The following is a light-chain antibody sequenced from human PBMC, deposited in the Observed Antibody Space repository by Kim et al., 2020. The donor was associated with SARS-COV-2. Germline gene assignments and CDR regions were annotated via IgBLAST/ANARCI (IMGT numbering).Light chain of an antibody. CDR3: CSYAGSYTWV. Sequence: QSVTISCTGTSRDVGGYNYVSWYQQHPGQAPKLMIYDVRKRPSGVPDRFSGSKSGNTASLTISGLQAEDEADYYCCSYAGSYTWVFGGGTQLTVL. V-gene: IGLV2-11*01. CDR2: DVR. J-gene: IGLJ3*02. CDR1: SRDVGGYNY.